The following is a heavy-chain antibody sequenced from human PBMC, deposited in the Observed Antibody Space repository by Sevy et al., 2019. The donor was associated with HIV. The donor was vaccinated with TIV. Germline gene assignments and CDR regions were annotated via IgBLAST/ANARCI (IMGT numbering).Heavy chain of an antibody. Sequence: GGSLRLSCAASGFTFSSYGMHWVRQGPGKGLEWVAVIWFDGSNTNYADSVKGRFTISRDIAKNTLHLQMNSLRAEDTGVYYCARDLEFYDSGDYGPAFMPDYWGQGTLVTVSS. CDR1: GFTFSSYG. CDR2: IWFDGSNT. J-gene: IGHJ4*02. D-gene: IGHD4-17*01. CDR3: ARDLEFYDSGDYGPAFMPDY. V-gene: IGHV3-33*01.